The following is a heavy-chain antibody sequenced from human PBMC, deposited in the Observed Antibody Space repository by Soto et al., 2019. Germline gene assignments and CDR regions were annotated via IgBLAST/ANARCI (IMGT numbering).Heavy chain of an antibody. CDR1: GYTFTSYG. J-gene: IGHJ4*02. Sequence: QVQLVQSGAEVKKPGASVKVSCKASGYTFTSYGISWVRQAPGQGLEWMGWISAYNGNTNYAQKLQGRVTMTTDTSTSTAYMELRRLRSDDTAVYYCARHEDYYDSSGYRGMDYWGQGTLVTVSS. CDR3: ARHEDYYDSSGYRGMDY. CDR2: ISAYNGNT. V-gene: IGHV1-18*01. D-gene: IGHD3-22*01.